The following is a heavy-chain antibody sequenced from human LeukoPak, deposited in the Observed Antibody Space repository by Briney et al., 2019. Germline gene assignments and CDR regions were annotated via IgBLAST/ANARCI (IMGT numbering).Heavy chain of an antibody. Sequence: SETLSLTCAVYGGFFSGYYWSWIRQPPGKGLEWIGEINHSGSTNYNPSLKSRVTISVDTSKNQFSLKLSSVTAADTAVYYCARGDITMVRGVRDNWFDPWGQGTLVTVSS. CDR3: ARGDITMVRGVRDNWFDP. V-gene: IGHV4-34*01. D-gene: IGHD3-10*01. CDR1: GGFFSGYY. CDR2: INHSGST. J-gene: IGHJ5*02.